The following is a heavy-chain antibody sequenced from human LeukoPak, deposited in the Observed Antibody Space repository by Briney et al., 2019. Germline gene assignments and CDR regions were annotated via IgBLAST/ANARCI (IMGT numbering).Heavy chain of an antibody. CDR1: GFTFSSYA. J-gene: IGHJ4*02. D-gene: IGHD6-19*01. V-gene: IGHV3-30-3*01. Sequence: PGGSLTLSCAASGFTFSSYAMHWVRQAPGKGLEWVAVISYDGSNKYYADSVKGRFTISRDNSKNTLYLQMNSLRAEDTAVYYCAREVPSGWFRPFDYWGQGTLVTVSS. CDR3: AREVPSGWFRPFDY. CDR2: ISYDGSNK.